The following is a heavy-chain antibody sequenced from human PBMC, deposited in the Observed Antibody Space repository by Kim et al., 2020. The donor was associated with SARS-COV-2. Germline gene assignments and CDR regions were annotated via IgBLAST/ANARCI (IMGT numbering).Heavy chain of an antibody. D-gene: IGHD6-13*01. Sequence: GGSLRLSCAASGFTFSSFAMTWVRQAPGKGLEWVSILSASGGDTFYADSVKGRFTISRDNSKNTLYLQMNSLRAEDTAVYYCAKKGIAARGQWYFDLWGRGTLVTVSS. J-gene: IGHJ2*01. CDR1: GFTFSSFA. CDR2: LSASGGDT. CDR3: AKKGIAARGQWYFDL. V-gene: IGHV3-23*01.